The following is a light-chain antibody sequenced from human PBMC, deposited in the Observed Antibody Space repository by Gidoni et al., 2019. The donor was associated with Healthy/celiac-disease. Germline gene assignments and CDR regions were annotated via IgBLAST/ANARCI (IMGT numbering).Light chain of an antibody. CDR3: SSYTSSSPVV. CDR2: EVS. Sequence: QSALPQPASVSGSPGQSITISCTGTSSDVGGYNYVSWYQQPPGKAPKLMIYEVSNRPSGVSNRFSGSKSGNTASLTISGLQAEDEADYYCSSYTSSSPVVFGGGTKLTVL. V-gene: IGLV2-14*01. J-gene: IGLJ2*01. CDR1: SSDVGGYNY.